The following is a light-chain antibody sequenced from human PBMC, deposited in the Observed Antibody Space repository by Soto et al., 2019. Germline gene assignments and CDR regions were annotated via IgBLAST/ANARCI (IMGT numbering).Light chain of an antibody. CDR1: SSNIGSNY. CDR3: AAWDDRLSGYV. V-gene: IGLV1-47*01. J-gene: IGLJ1*01. CDR2: RNN. Sequence: QAVVTQPPSASGTPGQRVTISCSGSSSNIGSNYVYWYQQLPGTAPKLLIYRNNQRPSGVPDRFSGSKSGTSASLAISGLRSEDEADYYCAAWDDRLSGYVFGTGTKLTVL.